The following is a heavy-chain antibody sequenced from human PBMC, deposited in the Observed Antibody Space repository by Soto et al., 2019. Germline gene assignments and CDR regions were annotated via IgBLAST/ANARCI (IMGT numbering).Heavy chain of an antibody. J-gene: IGHJ4*02. CDR3: AREGKSSSAEYYFDY. V-gene: IGHV3-21*01. D-gene: IGHD6-6*01. Sequence: VGSLRLSCAASGFTFSSYSMNWVRQAPGKGLERVSSISSSSSYIYYADSVKGRFTISRDNAKNSLYLQMNSLRAEDTAVYYCAREGKSSSAEYYFDYWGQGTLVTVSS. CDR1: GFTFSSYS. CDR2: ISSSSSYI.